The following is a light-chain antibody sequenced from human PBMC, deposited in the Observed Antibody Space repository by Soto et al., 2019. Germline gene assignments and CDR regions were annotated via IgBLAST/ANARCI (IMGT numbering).Light chain of an antibody. Sequence: DIQMTQFPSFLSASVGDRVTITCRTSQGISSYLAWYQQKPGKAPKLLIYAASTLQSGVPSRFSGSGSGTEFTLTISSLQPEDCATYYCQQLISYPLNFGGGTKVDIK. CDR2: AAS. V-gene: IGKV1-9*01. CDR3: QQLISYPLN. CDR1: QGISSY. J-gene: IGKJ4*01.